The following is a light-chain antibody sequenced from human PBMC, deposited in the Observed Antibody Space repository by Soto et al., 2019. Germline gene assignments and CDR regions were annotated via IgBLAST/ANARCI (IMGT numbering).Light chain of an antibody. CDR2: EVT. V-gene: IGLV2-23*02. Sequence: QSALTQLASVSGSPRQSITISCTGTNSDVGSYNLVSWFQQHPGKAPKLVIYEVTKRPSGVSDRFSGSKSGNTASLTISGLQAEDEADYYCFSYAGDSVYVFGTGTKVTVL. CDR1: NSDVGSYNL. CDR3: FSYAGDSVYV. J-gene: IGLJ1*01.